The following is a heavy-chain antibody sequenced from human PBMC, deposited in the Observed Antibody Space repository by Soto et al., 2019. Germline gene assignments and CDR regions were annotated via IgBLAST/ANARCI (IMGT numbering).Heavy chain of an antibody. CDR3: ARVPDY. Sequence: PSETLSLTCTISGGSLSVYYWSWLRQSPGKGLEWIGSVDYSGRTYYNPSLKSRVTISVDTSKNQFPLKLSPVTAADTAVYYCARVPDYWGQGILVTVSS. V-gene: IGHV4-59*08. D-gene: IGHD2-2*01. J-gene: IGHJ4*02. CDR2: VDYSGRT. CDR1: GGSLSVYY.